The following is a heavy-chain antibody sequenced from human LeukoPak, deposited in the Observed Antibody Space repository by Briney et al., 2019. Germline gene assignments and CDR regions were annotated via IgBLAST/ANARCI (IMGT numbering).Heavy chain of an antibody. V-gene: IGHV3-23*01. Sequence: GGSLRLSCAASGFTFSSYAMSWVRQAPGKGLEWVSAISGSSGSTYYADSVKGRFTISRDNSKNTMYLQMSSLRAEDTAVYYCAKDRGSSSLYFDYWGQGTLVTVSS. CDR2: ISGSSGST. CDR1: GFTFSSYA. CDR3: AKDRGSSSLYFDY. D-gene: IGHD6-13*01. J-gene: IGHJ4*02.